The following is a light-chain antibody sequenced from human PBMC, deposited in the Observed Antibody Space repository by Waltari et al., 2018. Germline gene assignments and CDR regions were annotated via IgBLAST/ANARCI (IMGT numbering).Light chain of an antibody. Sequence: LTCTLRSGINVGTYRIYWYQQKPGSPPQYLLRYKSDSDKQQGSGVPSRFSASKAVAANAGILLIAGLQSEDVAYYYCMSGHGSAAVFGGGTQLTVL. J-gene: IGLJ7*01. V-gene: IGLV5-45*01. CDR1: SGINVGTYR. CDR2: YKSDSDK. CDR3: MSGHGSAAV.